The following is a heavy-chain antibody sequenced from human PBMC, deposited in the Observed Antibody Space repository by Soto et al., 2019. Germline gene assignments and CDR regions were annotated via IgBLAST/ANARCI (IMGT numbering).Heavy chain of an antibody. CDR2: ISWNSGRI. J-gene: IGHJ4*02. CDR3: ARESEDLTSNFDY. CDR1: GFTFDDYA. V-gene: IGHV3-9*01. Sequence: PGGSLRLSCAASGFTFDDYAMHWVRQAPGKGLEWVSGISWNSGRIGYADSVKGRITISRDNAKNSLYLEMNSLRAEDTAVYYCARESEDLTSNFDYWGQGTLVTVSS.